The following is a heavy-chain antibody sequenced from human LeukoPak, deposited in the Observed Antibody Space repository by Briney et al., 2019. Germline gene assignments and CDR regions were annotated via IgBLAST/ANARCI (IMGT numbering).Heavy chain of an antibody. D-gene: IGHD5-24*01. CDR2: ISASGDDT. Sequence: GGSLRLSCAASGFTFTNFAMNWVRQAPGKGLEWVSSISASGDDTAYADSVKGRFTISRDNSRNTLYLQMISLRAEDTAVYYCAKQFVDVWGQGTLVTVSS. CDR1: GFTFTNFA. CDR3: AKQFVDV. J-gene: IGHJ5*02. V-gene: IGHV3-23*01.